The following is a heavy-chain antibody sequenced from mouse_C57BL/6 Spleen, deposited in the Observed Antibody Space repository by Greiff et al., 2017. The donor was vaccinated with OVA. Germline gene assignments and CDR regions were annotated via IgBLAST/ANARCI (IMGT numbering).Heavy chain of an antibody. CDR3: ARFYGNYWYFDV. D-gene: IGHD2-1*01. J-gene: IGHJ1*03. CDR2: INPNNGGT. Sequence: VQLQQSGPELVKPGASVKIPCKASGYTFTDYNMDWVKQSHGKSLEWIGDINPNNGGTIYNQKFKGKATLTVDKSSSTAYMELRSLTSADTAVYYCARFYGNYWYFDVWGTGTTVTVSS. CDR1: GYTFTDYN. V-gene: IGHV1-18*01.